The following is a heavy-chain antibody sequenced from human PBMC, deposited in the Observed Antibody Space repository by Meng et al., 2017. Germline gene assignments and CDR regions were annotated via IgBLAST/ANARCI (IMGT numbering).Heavy chain of an antibody. CDR3: AREPGYGDYGTRQFEY. D-gene: IGHD4-17*01. V-gene: IGHV3-7*01. Sequence: GESLKISCAAPGFTFSSYWMSWVRQAPGKGLEWVANIKQDGSEKYYVDSVKGRFTISRDNAKNSLYLQMNSLRAEDTAVYYCAREPGYGDYGTRQFEYWGLGTLVTGSS. J-gene: IGHJ4*02. CDR1: GFTFSSYW. CDR2: IKQDGSEK.